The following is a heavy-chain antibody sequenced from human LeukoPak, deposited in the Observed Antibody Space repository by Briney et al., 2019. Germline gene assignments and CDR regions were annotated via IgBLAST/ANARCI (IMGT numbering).Heavy chain of an antibody. J-gene: IGHJ3*02. CDR3: ARVWWIAAAGRGRAFDI. Sequence: ASVKVSCKASGYTFTSYGISWVRQAPGQGLEWMGWVSAYNGNTNYAQKLQGRVTMTTDTSTSTAYMELRSLRSDDTAVYYCARVWWIAAAGRGRAFDIWGQGTMVTVSS. CDR1: GYTFTSYG. CDR2: VSAYNGNT. D-gene: IGHD6-13*01. V-gene: IGHV1-18*01.